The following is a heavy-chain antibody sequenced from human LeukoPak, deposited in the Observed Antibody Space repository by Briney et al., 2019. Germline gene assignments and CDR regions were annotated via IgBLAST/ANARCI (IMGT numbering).Heavy chain of an antibody. CDR3: ARGSAWYFVY. CDR2: IYYNGNT. Sequence: PSETLSLTCTVSGDSVSSGSSYWSWIRQPPGKGLEWLGYIYYNGNTNFNPSLKSRITISVDTSKNQFSLKLSSVTAADTALYYCARGSAWYFVYWGQGALVTASS. J-gene: IGHJ4*01. D-gene: IGHD6-19*01. CDR1: GDSVSSGSSY. V-gene: IGHV4-61*01.